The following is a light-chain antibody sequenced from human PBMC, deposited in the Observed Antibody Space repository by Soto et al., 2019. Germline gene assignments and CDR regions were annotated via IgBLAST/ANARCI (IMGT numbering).Light chain of an antibody. CDR1: QGVSSY. CDR2: TAS. CDR3: QQLNSYPLT. J-gene: IGKJ4*01. V-gene: IGKV1-9*01. Sequence: DIQLTQSPSFLSASVGDRVTIACRASQGVSSYLAWFQQRPGKAPKLLIYTASTLQSGVPSRFGGSGSGTEFTLTISSLQPEDFATYYCQQLNSYPLTFGGGTTVEIK.